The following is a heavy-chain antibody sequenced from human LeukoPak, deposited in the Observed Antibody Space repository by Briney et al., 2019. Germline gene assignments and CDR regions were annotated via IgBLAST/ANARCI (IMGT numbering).Heavy chain of an antibody. CDR3: ARGSRSWYSHFDY. CDR1: GFTVSSNY. J-gene: IGHJ4*02. Sequence: PGGSLRLSCAASGFTVSSNYMSWVRQAPGKGLEWVSVIYSGGSTYYADSVKGRFTISRDNSKNTLYLQMNSLRAEDTAVYYCARGSRSWYSHFDYWGQGTLVTVSS. D-gene: IGHD6-13*01. CDR2: IYSGGST. V-gene: IGHV3-53*01.